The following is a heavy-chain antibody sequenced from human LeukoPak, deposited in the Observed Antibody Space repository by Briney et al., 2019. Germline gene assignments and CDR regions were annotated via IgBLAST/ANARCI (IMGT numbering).Heavy chain of an antibody. J-gene: IGHJ5*02. Sequence: ASVRVSCKASGYTFTDYYIHWVRQAPGQGLEWMGWINPNSGGTNYAQKFQGRVTMTRDTSISTAYMELSRLRSEDTAVYFCARVVPRYYDTSGANWFDPWGQGTLVTVSS. CDR2: INPNSGGT. D-gene: IGHD3-22*01. V-gene: IGHV1-2*02. CDR3: ARVVPRYYDTSGANWFDP. CDR1: GYTFTDYY.